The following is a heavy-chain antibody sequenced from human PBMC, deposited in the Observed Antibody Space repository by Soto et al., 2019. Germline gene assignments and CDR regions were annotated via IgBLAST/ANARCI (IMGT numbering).Heavy chain of an antibody. J-gene: IGHJ4*02. V-gene: IGHV3-7*04. CDR3: AGGVGDAF. CDR1: ESTVSRDW. CDR2: INQDGSEK. Sequence: EVHLVESGGGLVQTGGSLRLSCAIFESTVSRDWMNWVRQAPGKGLEWVAHINQDGSEKYYVDSVKGRFTISRDNAKKSLYLQITSLRPADTAMYYCAGGVGDAFWGQGTLVTVSS. D-gene: IGHD1-26*01.